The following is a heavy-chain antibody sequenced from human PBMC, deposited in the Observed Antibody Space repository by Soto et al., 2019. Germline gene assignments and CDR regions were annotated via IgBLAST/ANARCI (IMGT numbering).Heavy chain of an antibody. CDR2: ISYSGGST. CDR3: AKGVQPGYFYCMDV. CDR1: GFTFSNYA. V-gene: IGHV3-23*01. D-gene: IGHD3-3*01. J-gene: IGHJ6*03. Sequence: GGSLRLSCAASGFTFSNYAMSWVRQAPGRGLEWVSGISYSGGSTYYADSVKGRFTISRDNSKNTPSLQMNSLRAEDTAVYYCAKGVQPGYFYCMDVWGKGTTVTVSS.